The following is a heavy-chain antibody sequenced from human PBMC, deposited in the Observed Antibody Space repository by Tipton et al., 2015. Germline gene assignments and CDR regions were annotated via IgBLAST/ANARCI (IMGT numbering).Heavy chain of an antibody. V-gene: IGHV4-39*07. J-gene: IGHJ4*02. D-gene: IGHD4-17*01. CDR2: FFHSGNT. CDR1: GGSVSTSNYY. Sequence: TLSLTCTVSGGSVSTSNYYWSWIRQPPGKGLEWIGSFFHSGNTFHNPSLRSRVIISVDTSKNQISLTVTSVTAADTAVYYCARSRYTVTPDSWGQGTLVTVSS. CDR3: ARSRYTVTPDS.